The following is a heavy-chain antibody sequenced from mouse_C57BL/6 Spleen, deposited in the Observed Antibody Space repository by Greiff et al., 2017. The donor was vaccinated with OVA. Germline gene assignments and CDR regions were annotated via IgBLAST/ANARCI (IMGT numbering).Heavy chain of an antibody. J-gene: IGHJ4*01. D-gene: IGHD1-1*01. CDR2: IWSGGST. V-gene: IGHV2-2*01. CDR3: ATPGGGSSPYYAMYY. Sequence: VQLQQSGPGLVQPSQSLSITCTVSGFSLTSYGVHWVRQSPGKGLEWLGVIWSGGSTDYNAAFISRLSISKDNSKSQVFFKMNSLQADDTAIYYCATPGGGSSPYYAMYYWGQGTSVTVSS. CDR1: GFSLTSYG.